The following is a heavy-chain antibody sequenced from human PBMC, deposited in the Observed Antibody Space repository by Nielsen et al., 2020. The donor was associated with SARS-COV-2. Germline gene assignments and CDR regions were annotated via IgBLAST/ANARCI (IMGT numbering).Heavy chain of an antibody. J-gene: IGHJ1*01. CDR2: MNPNSGNT. CDR1: GYTFTSYD. CDR3: ATAMLYMPEYFQH. V-gene: IGHV1-8*01. D-gene: IGHD2-8*01. Sequence: ASVKVSCKASGYTFTSYDINWVRQATGQGLEWMGWMNPNSGNTGYAQKFQGRVTMTEDTSTDTAYMELSSLRSEDTAVYYCATAMLYMPEYFQHWGQGTLVTVSS.